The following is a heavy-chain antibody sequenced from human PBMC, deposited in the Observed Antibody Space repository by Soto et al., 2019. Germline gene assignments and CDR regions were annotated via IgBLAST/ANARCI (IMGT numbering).Heavy chain of an antibody. V-gene: IGHV3-23*01. J-gene: IGHJ4*02. Sequence: EVRLLESGGGLERPGGSLRLSCEASGFTLNTYGMSWVRQAPGKGLERVAGISDSGDAYYADSMEGRFAISRDNSKNTVSLQMTSLRADDTALYYCVKDLYRSATMPCLDHWGQGTLVTVSS. D-gene: IGHD1-1*01. CDR1: GFTLNTYG. CDR3: VKDLYRSATMPCLDH. CDR2: ISDSGDA.